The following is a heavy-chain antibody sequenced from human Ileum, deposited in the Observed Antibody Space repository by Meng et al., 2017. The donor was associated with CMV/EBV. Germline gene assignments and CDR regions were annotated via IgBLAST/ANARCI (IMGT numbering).Heavy chain of an antibody. V-gene: IGHV4-4*07. J-gene: IGHJ5*02. Sequence: QVQLQESGPGMVKPSETLYLTCTVSGDSITSFYWSWIRQPAGKGLEWIGRIFATGTTNYNPSLKSRVTMSVDTSKNQFSLKLTSVTAADTAVYFCARDRFNPWGQGALVTVSS. CDR2: IFATGTT. CDR3: ARDRFNP. CDR1: GDSITSFY.